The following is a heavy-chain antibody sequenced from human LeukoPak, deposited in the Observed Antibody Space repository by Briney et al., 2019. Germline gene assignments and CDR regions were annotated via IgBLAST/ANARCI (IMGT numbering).Heavy chain of an antibody. D-gene: IGHD2/OR15-2a*01. V-gene: IGHV4-4*07. Sequence: ETLSLTCTVSGGSISDYYWSWVRQPAGKGLEWIGRIHISGTTYYNPSLKSRFTMSIDTSKNQFSLKLSSVTAADTAVYYCATYSITGAWAEYFLHWGQGTLVTVSS. CDR3: ATYSITGAWAEYFLH. J-gene: IGHJ1*01. CDR2: IHISGTT. CDR1: GGSISDYY.